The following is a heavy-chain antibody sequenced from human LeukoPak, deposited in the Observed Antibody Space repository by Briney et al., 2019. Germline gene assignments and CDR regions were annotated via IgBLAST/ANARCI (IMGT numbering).Heavy chain of an antibody. CDR3: AKAGRAPTDFWSDYYTYYYGMDV. Sequence: GGSLRLSCAASGFTFSDYYMSWIRQAPGKGLEWVSYISSSGSIIYYADSVKGRFTISRDNAKNSLYLQMNSLRAEDTAVYFCAKAGRAPTDFWSDYYTYYYGMDVWGQGTTVTVSS. CDR2: ISSSGSII. J-gene: IGHJ6*02. V-gene: IGHV3-11*01. CDR1: GFTFSDYY. D-gene: IGHD3-3*01.